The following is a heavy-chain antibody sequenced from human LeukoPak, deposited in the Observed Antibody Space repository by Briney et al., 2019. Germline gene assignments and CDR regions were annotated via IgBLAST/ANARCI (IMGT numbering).Heavy chain of an antibody. Sequence: PGGSLRLSCAASGFTFDDYAMHWVRQAPGKGLEWVSLISWDGGSTYYADSVKGRFTISRDNSKNTLYLQMNSLRAEDTAVYYCAKDLRWSTANFDYWGQGTLVTVSS. D-gene: IGHD4-23*01. J-gene: IGHJ4*02. CDR1: GFTFDDYA. CDR2: ISWDGGST. V-gene: IGHV3-43D*03. CDR3: AKDLRWSTANFDY.